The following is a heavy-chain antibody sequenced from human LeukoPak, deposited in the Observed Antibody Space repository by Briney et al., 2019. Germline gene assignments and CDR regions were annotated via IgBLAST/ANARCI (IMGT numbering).Heavy chain of an antibody. CDR2: IYHSGST. CDR1: GGSISSSNW. J-gene: IGHJ3*02. Sequence: SETLSLTCAVSGGSISSSNWWSWVRQPPGKGLEWIGEIYHSGSTNYNPSLKSRVTISVDTSKNQFSLKLSSVTAADTAVYYCARQEYSSSWDRAFDIWGQGTMVTVSS. CDR3: ARQEYSSSWDRAFDI. V-gene: IGHV4-4*02. D-gene: IGHD6-6*01.